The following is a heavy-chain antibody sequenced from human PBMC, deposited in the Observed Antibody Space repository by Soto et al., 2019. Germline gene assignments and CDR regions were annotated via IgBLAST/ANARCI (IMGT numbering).Heavy chain of an antibody. V-gene: IGHV1-69*06. CDR1: GGTFSSYA. J-gene: IGHJ5*02. CDR3: ARDYGDYDGWFDP. D-gene: IGHD4-17*01. CDR2: IIPIFGTA. Sequence: SVKVSCKASGGTFSSYAISWLRQAPGQGLEWMGGIIPIFGTANYAQKFQGRVTITADKSTSTAYMELSSLRSEDTAVYYCARDYGDYDGWFDPWGQGTLVTVSS.